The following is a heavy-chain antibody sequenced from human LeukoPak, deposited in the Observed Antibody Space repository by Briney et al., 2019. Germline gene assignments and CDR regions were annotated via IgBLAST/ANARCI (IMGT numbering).Heavy chain of an antibody. CDR1: GGTFSSYA. Sequence: ASVKVSCKASGGTFSSYAISWVRQAPGQGLEWMGGIIPIFGTVNYAQKFQGRVTITADESTSTAYMELSSLRSEDTTVYYSARDYLGIAWELRWFDPWGQGTLVTVSS. J-gene: IGHJ5*02. D-gene: IGHD1-26*01. CDR3: ARDYLGIAWELRWFDP. V-gene: IGHV1-69*01. CDR2: IIPIFGTV.